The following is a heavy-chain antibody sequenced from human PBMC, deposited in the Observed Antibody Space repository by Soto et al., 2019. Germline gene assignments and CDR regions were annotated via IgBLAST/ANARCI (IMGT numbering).Heavy chain of an antibody. CDR3: AKDDFTDRGDDYFDY. J-gene: IGHJ4*02. CDR2: IGASGDIT. V-gene: IGHV3-23*01. CDR1: GFSFTNFA. Sequence: GGSLRRSCAASGFSFTNFAMSWVRQAPGKGLEWVAGIGASGDITWYADSVKGRLSISRDNSKNTLYLQLNSLRFEDTAVYYCAKDDFTDRGDDYFDYWGPGT. D-gene: IGHD2-21*02.